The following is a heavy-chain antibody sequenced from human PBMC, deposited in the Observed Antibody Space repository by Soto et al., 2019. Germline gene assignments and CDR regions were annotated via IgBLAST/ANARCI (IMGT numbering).Heavy chain of an antibody. J-gene: IGHJ3*02. CDR3: ARGYDFVWGSYRSDAFDI. Sequence: ASVKVSCKASGYTFTNNAIHWVRQAPGQRLEWLGWLNAGNSNREYSQKFQGRIIMTKDTSESTAYMELSSLISEDTAVYYCARGYDFVWGSYRSDAFDIWGQGTMVTVSS. D-gene: IGHD3-16*02. CDR1: GYTFTNNA. V-gene: IGHV1-3*01. CDR2: LNAGNSNR.